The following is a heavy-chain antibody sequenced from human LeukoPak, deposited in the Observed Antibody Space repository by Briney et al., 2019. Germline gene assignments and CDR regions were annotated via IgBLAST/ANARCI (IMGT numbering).Heavy chain of an antibody. CDR2: IYTSGST. Sequence: PSQTLSLTCTVSGGSISSYYWSWIRQPAGKGLEWIGRIYTSGSTNYNPSLKSRVTMSVDTSKNQFSLKLSSVTAADTAVYYCARVGCSSTSCYPGPFDYWGQRTLVTVSS. CDR3: ARVGCSSTSCYPGPFDY. CDR1: GGSISSYY. V-gene: IGHV4-4*07. J-gene: IGHJ4*02. D-gene: IGHD2-2*01.